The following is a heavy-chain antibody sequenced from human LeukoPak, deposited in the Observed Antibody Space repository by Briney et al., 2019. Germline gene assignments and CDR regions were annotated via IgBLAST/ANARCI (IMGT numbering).Heavy chain of an antibody. CDR2: INGHNGNT. D-gene: IGHD2-8*01. CDR3: AKAPSAQWPSGY. V-gene: IGHV1-18*01. Sequence: ASVKVSCKASGYTFTSYGITWVRQAPGQGLEWMGWINGHNGNTHYAQNLQDRITMTTDTSSTTVYMELRNRKSDDTDVYYCAKAPSAQWPSGYWGQGPLVTVSS. J-gene: IGHJ4*02. CDR1: GYTFTSYG.